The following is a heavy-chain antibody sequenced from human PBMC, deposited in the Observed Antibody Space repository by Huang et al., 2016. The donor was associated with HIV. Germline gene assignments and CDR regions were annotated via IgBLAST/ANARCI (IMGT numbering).Heavy chain of an antibody. CDR3: ARGGGIQLWLLGYYYMDV. CDR1: GYTFSSFG. Sequence: QVQLVQSGAEVKKPGASVKVSCKASGYTFSSFGISWVSQAPGQGLEWVGWISVYNGNTKFAQKFQGRLTMTTDTATSTAYMELRSLRSDDTAVYYCARGGGIQLWLLGYYYMDVWGNGTTVTVSS. D-gene: IGHD5-18*01. CDR2: ISVYNGNT. V-gene: IGHV1-18*01. J-gene: IGHJ6*03.